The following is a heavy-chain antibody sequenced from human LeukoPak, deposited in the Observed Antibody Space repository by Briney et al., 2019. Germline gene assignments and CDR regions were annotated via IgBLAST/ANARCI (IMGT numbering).Heavy chain of an antibody. CDR1: GGSISSGSYY. J-gene: IGHJ4*02. Sequence: SETLSLTCTVSGGSISSGSYYWRWIRQPAGRGLEWIGRIYTSGSTNYNPSLKSRVTISVDTSKNQFSLKLSSVTAADTAVYYCARESIAAHPNFDYWGQGTLVTVSS. D-gene: IGHD6-6*01. V-gene: IGHV4-61*02. CDR3: ARESIAAHPNFDY. CDR2: IYTSGST.